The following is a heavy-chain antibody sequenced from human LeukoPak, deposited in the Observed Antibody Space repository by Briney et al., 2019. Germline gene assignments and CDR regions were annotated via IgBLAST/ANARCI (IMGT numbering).Heavy chain of an antibody. J-gene: IGHJ6*03. CDR3: AKGGGGRLIYYYYMDV. V-gene: IGHV3-9*03. D-gene: IGHD3-16*01. Sequence: GGSLRLSCAASGFTFDDYAMHWVRQAPGKGLEWVSGITWYSDNIEYADSVKGRFTISRDNAKNSLYLQMNSLRAEDMALYYCAKGGGGRLIYYYYMDVWGKGTTVTVSS. CDR2: ITWYSDNI. CDR1: GFTFDDYA.